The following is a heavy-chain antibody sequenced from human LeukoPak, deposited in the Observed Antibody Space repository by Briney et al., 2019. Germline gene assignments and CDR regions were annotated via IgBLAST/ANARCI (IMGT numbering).Heavy chain of an antibody. CDR3: AKGANYYDSSGLNWFDP. J-gene: IGHJ5*02. D-gene: IGHD3-22*01. CDR2: ISGSGGST. CDR1: GFTFSSYA. V-gene: IGHV3-23*01. Sequence: GGSLRLSCAASGFTFSSYAMSWVRQAPGKGLEWVSAISGSGGSTYYADSVKGRFTISRDNSENTLYLQMNSLRAEDTAVYYCAKGANYYDSSGLNWFDPWGQGTLVTVSS.